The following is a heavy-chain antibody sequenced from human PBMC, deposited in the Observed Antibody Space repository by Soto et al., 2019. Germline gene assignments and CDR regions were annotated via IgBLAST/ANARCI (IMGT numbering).Heavy chain of an antibody. D-gene: IGHD3-16*01. CDR2: VSASGLNT. Sequence: EVQLLESGGKLVQPGGSLTLSCAASGFTFSTYAMAWVRQAPGKGLEWVSGVSASGLNTDYADPVKGRFYISRDNSKNTVSLRLNCLRAEDTAWYYCARDRPRGTSGYFFAYWGQGTPVTVSS. CDR1: GFTFSTYA. CDR3: ARDRPRGTSGYFFAY. V-gene: IGHV3-23*01. J-gene: IGHJ4*02.